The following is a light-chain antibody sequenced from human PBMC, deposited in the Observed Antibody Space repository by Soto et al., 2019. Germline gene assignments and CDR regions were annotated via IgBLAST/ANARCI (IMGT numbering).Light chain of an antibody. Sequence: DIQMTQSPSSVSASVGDRVTITCRASQDISTYVAWYQQKPGKAPKLLIYAASSLLSGVPSRFSGGGSGRDFTLTISSLQPEDFSTYYCQQCYSFPRTFGGGTKVDIK. J-gene: IGKJ4*01. CDR3: QQCYSFPRT. CDR2: AAS. V-gene: IGKV1-12*01. CDR1: QDISTY.